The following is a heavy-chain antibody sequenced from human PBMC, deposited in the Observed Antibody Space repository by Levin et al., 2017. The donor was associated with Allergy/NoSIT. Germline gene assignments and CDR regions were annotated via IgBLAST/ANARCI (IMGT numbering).Heavy chain of an antibody. CDR1: GGSFSGYY. CDR3: ASSGGYCSGGSCSLDY. CDR2: INHSGST. V-gene: IGHV4-34*01. J-gene: IGHJ4*02. D-gene: IGHD2-15*01. Sequence: PSETLSLTCAVYGGSFSGYYWSWIRQPPGKGLEWIGEINHSGSTNYNPSLKSRVTISVDTSKNQFSLKLSSVTAADTAVYYCASSGGYCSGGSCSLDYWGQGTLVTVSS.